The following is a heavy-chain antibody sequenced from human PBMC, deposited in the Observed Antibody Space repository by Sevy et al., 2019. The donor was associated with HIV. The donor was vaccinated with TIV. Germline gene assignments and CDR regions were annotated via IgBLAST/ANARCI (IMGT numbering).Heavy chain of an antibody. D-gene: IGHD4-17*01. Sequence: SETLSLTCSVSGGSLSSGEFYWSWIRQPPGKGLEWIGYIYYNGNTYYNPSLKNRLTMSINTFRNHFSLELTSVTDADTAVYYCARDRPDYGDSAQIFDPWGQGILVTVSS. CDR1: GGSLSSGEFY. V-gene: IGHV4-30-4*01. J-gene: IGHJ5*02. CDR3: ARDRPDYGDSAQIFDP. CDR2: IYYNGNT.